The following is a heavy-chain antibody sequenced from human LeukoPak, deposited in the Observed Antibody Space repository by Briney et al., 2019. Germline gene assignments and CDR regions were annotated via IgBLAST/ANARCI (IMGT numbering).Heavy chain of an antibody. CDR3: AAHFAYSGSWYYFDY. D-gene: IGHD1-26*01. J-gene: IGHJ4*02. CDR2: IVGSADIT. V-gene: IGHV3-23*01. Sequence: GGSLRLSCAASGFTFSSYAMSWVRQAPGKGLQWVSAIVGSADITYYADSVKGRFTISRDNSKNTLYLQMNSLRAEDTAVYYCAAHFAYSGSWYYFDYWGQGTLVTVSS. CDR1: GFTFSSYA.